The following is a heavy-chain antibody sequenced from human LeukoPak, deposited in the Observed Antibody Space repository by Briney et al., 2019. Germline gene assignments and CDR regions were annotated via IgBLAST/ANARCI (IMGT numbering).Heavy chain of an antibody. CDR3: ASTITIFGVVLKDAFDI. J-gene: IGHJ3*02. V-gene: IGHV5-51*03. D-gene: IGHD3-3*01. CDR2: IYPGDSDT. Sequence: GESLKISCKGSGYSFTSYWIGCVRQMPGKGLEWMGIIYPGDSDTRYSPSFQGQVTISADKSISTAYLQWSSLKASDTAMYYCASTITIFGVVLKDAFDIWGQGTMVTVSS. CDR1: GYSFTSYW.